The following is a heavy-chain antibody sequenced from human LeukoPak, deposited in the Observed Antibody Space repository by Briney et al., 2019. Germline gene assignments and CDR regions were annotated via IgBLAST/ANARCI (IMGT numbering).Heavy chain of an antibody. CDR1: GGSISSYY. J-gene: IGHJ5*02. V-gene: IGHV4-4*09. CDR2: IYTSGST. Sequence: SETLSLTCTVSGGSISSYYWSWIRQPPGKGLEWIGYIYTSGSTNYNPSLKSRVTISVDTSKNQFSLKLSSVTAADTAVYYCARQEYSSSGWFDPWGQGTLVTVSS. D-gene: IGHD6-6*01. CDR3: ARQEYSSSGWFDP.